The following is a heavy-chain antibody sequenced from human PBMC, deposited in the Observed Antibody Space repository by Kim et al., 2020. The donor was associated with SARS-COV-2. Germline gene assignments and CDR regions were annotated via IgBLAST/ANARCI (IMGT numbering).Heavy chain of an antibody. CDR3: ASVRVLAAAGTYFDY. CDR2: IYYSGST. J-gene: IGHJ4*02. V-gene: IGHV4-39*01. D-gene: IGHD6-13*01. CDR1: GGSISSSSYY. Sequence: SETLSLTCTVSGGSISSSSYYWGWIRQPPGKGLEWIGSIYYSGSTYYNPSLKSRVTISVDTSKNQFSLKLSSVTAADTAVYYCASVRVLAAAGTYFDYWGQGTLVTVSS.